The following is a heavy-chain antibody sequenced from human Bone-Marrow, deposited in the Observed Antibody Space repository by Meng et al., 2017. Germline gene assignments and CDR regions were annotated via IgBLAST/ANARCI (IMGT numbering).Heavy chain of an antibody. Sequence: GESLKISCAASGFTFSSYAMHWVRQAPGKGLEWVAVISYDGSNKYYADSVKGRFTISRDNAKNSLYLHMSSLRAEDTAVYYCARDLRGPSSYWGQGTLVTVSS. CDR3: ARDLRGPSSY. J-gene: IGHJ4*02. V-gene: IGHV3-30*04. CDR2: ISYDGSNK. D-gene: IGHD3-16*01. CDR1: GFTFSSYA.